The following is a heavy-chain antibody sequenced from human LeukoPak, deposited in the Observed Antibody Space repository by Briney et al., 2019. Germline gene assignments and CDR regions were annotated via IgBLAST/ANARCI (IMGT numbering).Heavy chain of an antibody. V-gene: IGHV3-53*01. CDR3: ASRHCSGENCYAGPLDF. CDR1: AFSDKSNY. J-gene: IGHJ4*02. CDR2: SYSGGST. Sequence: GGSLRLSCVASAFSDKSNYMSWVRQAPGKGLEWVSVSYSGGSTYYEDSVKGRFTVSSDVSKNTLYLQMNNLRGEDTAVYYCASRHCSGENCYAGPLDFWGQGIQVTVSS. D-gene: IGHD2-8*02.